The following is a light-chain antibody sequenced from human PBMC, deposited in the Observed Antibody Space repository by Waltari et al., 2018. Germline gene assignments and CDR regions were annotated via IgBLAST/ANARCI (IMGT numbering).Light chain of an antibody. V-gene: IGKV1-9*01. J-gene: IGKJ4*01. CDR3: QHLHDYPLS. CDR2: YAS. CDR1: QGISNH. Sequence: DIQLTQSPSFLSASVGDRVTVACRASQGISNHLAWYQQKPGKAPKVLIYYASTLQIGVPSRFSGSAGGTEFTLTISGLQPDDSATYYCQHLHDYPLSFGGGTKVEIK.